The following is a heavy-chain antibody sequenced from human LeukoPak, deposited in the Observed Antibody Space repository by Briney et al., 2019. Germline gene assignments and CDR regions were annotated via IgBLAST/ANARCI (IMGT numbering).Heavy chain of an antibody. Sequence: ASVKVSCKVSGYTLTELSMHWVRQAPGKGLEWMGGFDPEDGETIYAQKFQGRVTMTEDTSTDTAYMELSSLRSEDTAVYYCARSGEMATAHWFFDLWGRGTLVTVSS. CDR2: FDPEDGET. D-gene: IGHD5-24*01. CDR3: ARSGEMATAHWFFDL. J-gene: IGHJ2*01. CDR1: GYTLTELS. V-gene: IGHV1-24*01.